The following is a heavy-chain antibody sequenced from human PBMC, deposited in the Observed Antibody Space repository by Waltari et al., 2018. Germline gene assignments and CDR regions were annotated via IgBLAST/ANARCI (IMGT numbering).Heavy chain of an antibody. CDR1: GYSIDRGYF. CDR2: IFHAGFT. CDR3: ARAPGVAAAAYFDY. D-gene: IGHD2-15*01. Sequence: QVQLQESGPGLVKPSETLSLTCDVSGYSIDRGYFCGWVRQPTGKGLEGLGTIFHAGFTYYTPSLKVRVSMSVDTSKNQCSLNLSSVTAADTAVYYCARAPGVAAAAYFDYWGQGILVTVSS. V-gene: IGHV4-38-2*01. J-gene: IGHJ4*02.